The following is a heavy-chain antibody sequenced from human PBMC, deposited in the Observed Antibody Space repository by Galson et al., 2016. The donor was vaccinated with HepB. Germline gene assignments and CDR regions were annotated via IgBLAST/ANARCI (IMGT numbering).Heavy chain of an antibody. Sequence: SLRLSCAVSGFTFSSYWMSWVRQAPGKGLEWVAIITQDGGERYYEDSGKGRFTISRDNAKDSLFLQMNSLRAEDTAVYYCVRGHSLVCDYWGQGTLVTVSS. CDR2: ITQDGGER. CDR3: VRGHSLVCDY. V-gene: IGHV3-7*01. D-gene: IGHD2-21*01. CDR1: GFTFSSYW. J-gene: IGHJ4*02.